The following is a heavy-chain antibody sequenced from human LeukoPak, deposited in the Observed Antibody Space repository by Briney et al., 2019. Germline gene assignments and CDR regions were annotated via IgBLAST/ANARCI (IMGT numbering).Heavy chain of an antibody. D-gene: IGHD3-22*01. Sequence: GGSLRLSCAASGLTFSIYAMSWVRQAPGKGLQWVSSITSRGESTWYVDSVKGRFTITRDNSENTLYLQMHSLRAEDTAVYYCARDRPNYYGSDGHYYRRDGDYWGRGTLVSVSS. CDR1: GLTFSIYA. J-gene: IGHJ4*02. CDR3: ARDRPNYYGSDGHYYRRDGDY. V-gene: IGHV3-23*01. CDR2: ITSRGEST.